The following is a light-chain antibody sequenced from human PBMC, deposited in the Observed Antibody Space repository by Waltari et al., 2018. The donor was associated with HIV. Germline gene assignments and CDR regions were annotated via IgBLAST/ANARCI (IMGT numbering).Light chain of an antibody. V-gene: IGKV2-28*01. CDR2: LGS. Sequence: DIVMTQSPLSLSVTAGEPASISCRSSQSLLHRNGYNYLDWYLQKPGQSPQLLIYLGSNRASGVTDRFSGSGSGTDFTLKINRVEAEDVGVYYCMQALQRITFGQGTRLEIK. CDR3: MQALQRIT. CDR1: QSLLHRNGYNY. J-gene: IGKJ5*01.